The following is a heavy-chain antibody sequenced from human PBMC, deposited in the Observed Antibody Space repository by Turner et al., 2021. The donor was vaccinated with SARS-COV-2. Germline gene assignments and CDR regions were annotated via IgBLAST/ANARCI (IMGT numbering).Heavy chain of an antibody. V-gene: IGHV4-59*01. CDR2: IYDSGST. CDR1: GGSISSYY. CDR3: ANMERDY. Sequence: QVKLQESGPGLVKPSETLSLTCTVSGGSISSYYRSWIRQPPGKGLEWIGYIYDSGSTNYSPSLKSRVTISVDTSKNQFSLKLSSVTAADTAVYYCANMERDYWGQGTLVTVSS. J-gene: IGHJ4*02. D-gene: IGHD3-10*01.